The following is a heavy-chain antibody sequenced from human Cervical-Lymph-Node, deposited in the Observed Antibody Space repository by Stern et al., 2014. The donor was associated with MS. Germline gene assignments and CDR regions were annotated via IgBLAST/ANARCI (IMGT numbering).Heavy chain of an antibody. D-gene: IGHD2-21*02. CDR2: FDPEHGET. V-gene: IGHV1-24*01. J-gene: IGHJ6*02. CDR1: GYTLSEIS. CDR3: ATHRGRVTYYYGMDV. Sequence: VQLVQSGAELKKPGASVKVSCKVSGYTLSEISMHWVLQAPGKGLERMGGFDPEHGETRYAQKFQGRVTMAEDRSTDTAYMELSSLRSEDTAVYYCATHRGRVTYYYGMDVWGQGTTVTVSS.